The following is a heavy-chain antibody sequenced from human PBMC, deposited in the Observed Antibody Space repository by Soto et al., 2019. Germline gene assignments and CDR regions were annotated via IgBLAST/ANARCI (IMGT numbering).Heavy chain of an antibody. D-gene: IGHD3-10*01. V-gene: IGHV1-46*03. CDR3: ARLSLPMVRGVTPDY. CDR1: GYTFTSYY. J-gene: IGHJ4*02. Sequence: QVQLVQSGAEVKKPGASVKVSCKASGYTFTSYYMYWVRQAPGQGLEWMGIINPSGGSTSYAQKFQGRVTMTRDTSTSTVYMELSSLRSDDTAVYYCARLSLPMVRGVTPDYWGQGTLVTVSS. CDR2: INPSGGST.